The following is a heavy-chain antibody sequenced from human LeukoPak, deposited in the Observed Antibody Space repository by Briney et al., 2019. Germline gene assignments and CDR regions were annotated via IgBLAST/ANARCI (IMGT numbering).Heavy chain of an antibody. CDR2: IQPDGSEG. CDR3: ASQSYARFDP. CDR1: GFTFSCTW. D-gene: IGHD3-16*01. Sequence: QSGGSLRLSCAASGFTFSCTWMSWVRQAPGKGLEWVGNIQPDGSEGYPVDSVKGRFTISRDNARNSLFLQMNSLRVEDTAVYYCASQSYARFDPWGQGTLVTVSS. V-gene: IGHV3-7*01. J-gene: IGHJ5*02.